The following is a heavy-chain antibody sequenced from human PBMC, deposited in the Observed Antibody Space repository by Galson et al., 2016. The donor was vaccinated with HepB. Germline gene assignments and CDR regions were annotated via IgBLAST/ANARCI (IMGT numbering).Heavy chain of an antibody. CDR3: VKEGYCFFSDCDNSTPTDAFDI. D-gene: IGHD1-26*01. CDR1: GFTFSNYD. V-gene: IGHV3-30*18. CDR2: ISYDGNHK. J-gene: IGHJ3*02. Sequence: SLRLSCAASGFTFSNYDSHWVRQAPGKGLEWVALISYDGNHKYYADSVKGRFTISRDSSKNTLYLQMDSLRAEDTAVYYRVKEGYCFFSDCDNSTPTDAFDIWGQGTMVTVSS.